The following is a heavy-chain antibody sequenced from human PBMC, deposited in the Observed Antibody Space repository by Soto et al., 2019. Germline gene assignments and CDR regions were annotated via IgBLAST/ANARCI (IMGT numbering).Heavy chain of an antibody. J-gene: IGHJ4*02. CDR2: TSYDGINN. D-gene: IGHD3-16*01. Sequence: QVQLVESGGGVVQPGTSLRLSCVGSGFTFRSYVIHWVRQAPGKGLEWVALTSYDGINNFYGDSVKGRFTISRDNSRNTVELPMDSLRLEDTSLYYCARWGTTGGLDVWGQGTLVSVSS. CDR3: ARWGTTGGLDV. CDR1: GFTFRSYV. V-gene: IGHV3-33*05.